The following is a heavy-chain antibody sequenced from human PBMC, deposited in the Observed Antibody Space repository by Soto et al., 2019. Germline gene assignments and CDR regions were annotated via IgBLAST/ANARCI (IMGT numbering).Heavy chain of an antibody. V-gene: IGHV4-39*01. CDR1: GGSISSSTYY. CDR2: IYYSGST. J-gene: IGHJ4*02. Sequence: QLQLQESGPGLVKPSETLSLTCTVSGGSISSSTYYWGWIRQPPGKGLEWIGRIYYSGSTYYNPSLKSRFTISVDTSKNQFYLKLTSVTAADTAVYSCANSYGDYVSYWGQGTLVTVSS. CDR3: ANSYGDYVSY. D-gene: IGHD4-17*01.